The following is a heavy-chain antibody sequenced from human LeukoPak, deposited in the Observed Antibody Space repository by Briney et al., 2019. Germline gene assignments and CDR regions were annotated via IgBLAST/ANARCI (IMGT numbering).Heavy chain of an antibody. J-gene: IGHJ3*02. CDR3: ARLRDSSGWYDAFDI. CDR2: IWYDGSNK. V-gene: IGHV3-33*01. D-gene: IGHD6-19*01. Sequence: GGSLRLSYAASGFTFSSYGMHWVRQAPGKGLEWVAVIWYDGSNKYYADSVKGRFTISRDNSKNTLYLQMNSLRAEDTAVYYCARLRDSSGWYDAFDIWGQGTMVTVSS. CDR1: GFTFSSYG.